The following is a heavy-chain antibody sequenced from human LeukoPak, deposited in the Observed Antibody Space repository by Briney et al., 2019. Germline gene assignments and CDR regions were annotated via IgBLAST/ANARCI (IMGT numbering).Heavy chain of an antibody. J-gene: IGHJ4*02. CDR2: IYISGST. CDR3: ARGLVTIFGVVIKQFDY. Sequence: SETLSLTCAVSGGSISSGGYWSWVRQPPGKGLEWIGQIYISGSTNYNPSLDSRVTISVDTSKNQFSLKLSSVTAADTAVYYCARGLVTIFGVVIKQFDYWGQGTLVTVSS. V-gene: IGHV4-4*02. CDR1: GGSISSGGY. D-gene: IGHD3-3*01.